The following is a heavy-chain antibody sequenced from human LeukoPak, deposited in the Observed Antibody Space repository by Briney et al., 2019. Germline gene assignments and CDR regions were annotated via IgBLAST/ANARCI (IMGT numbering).Heavy chain of an antibody. CDR2: ISDSGDGT. V-gene: IGHV3-23*01. CDR1: GFTFRTHA. CDR3: AKDKAPGSWHTPSDF. Sequence: GGSLRLSCAASGFTFRTHAMSWVRQAPGKGLEWVSGISDSGDGTYYAESVKGRFTISRDNSRNTVFLQMNSLRADDTAKYYCAKDKAPGSWHTPSDFWGQGTLVTVSS. J-gene: IGHJ4*02. D-gene: IGHD6-13*01.